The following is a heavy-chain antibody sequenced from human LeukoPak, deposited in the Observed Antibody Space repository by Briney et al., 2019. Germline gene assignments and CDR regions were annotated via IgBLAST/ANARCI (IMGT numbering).Heavy chain of an antibody. CDR2: ISSSSSYI. CDR3: ARGTVTTAPGTSSY. D-gene: IGHD4-17*01. V-gene: IGHV3-21*01. CDR1: GFTFSSYS. J-gene: IGHJ4*02. Sequence: SGGSLRLSCAASGFTFSSYSMNWVRQAPGKGLEWVSSISSSSSYIYYADSVKGRFTISRDNAKNSLYLQMNSLRAEDTAVYYCARGTVTTAPGTSSYWGQGTLVTVSS.